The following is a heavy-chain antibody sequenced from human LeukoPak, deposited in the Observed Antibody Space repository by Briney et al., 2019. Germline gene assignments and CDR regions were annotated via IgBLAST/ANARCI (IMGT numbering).Heavy chain of an antibody. V-gene: IGHV3-33*06. CDR2: IWYDGSNK. J-gene: IGHJ4*02. CDR3: AKDQRPYCSAGSCYSDVLQY. D-gene: IGHD2-15*01. Sequence: GGSLRLSCAASGFTFSSYGMHWVRQAPGKGLEWVAVIWYDGSNKYYADSVKGRFTISRDNSKNTLYLQMNSLRAEDTAVYYCAKDQRPYCSAGSCYSDVLQYWGQGPLVTVSS. CDR1: GFTFSSYG.